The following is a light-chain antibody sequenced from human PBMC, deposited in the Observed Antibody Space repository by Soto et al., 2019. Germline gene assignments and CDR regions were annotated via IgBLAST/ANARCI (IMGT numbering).Light chain of an antibody. CDR1: QSVYSY. Sequence: IVLSKSAATLSLYPGERATLTSRASQSVYSYLAWYQQKPGQAPRLLIHDATDRATGIPGRFSGSGSGTDFTLTVGSLEPEDLAVYYCQHRSKWPFTFGPGTNVDIK. V-gene: IGKV3-11*01. CDR2: DAT. J-gene: IGKJ3*01. CDR3: QHRSKWPFT.